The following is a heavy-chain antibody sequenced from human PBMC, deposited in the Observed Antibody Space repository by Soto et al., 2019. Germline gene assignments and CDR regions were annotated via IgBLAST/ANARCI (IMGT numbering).Heavy chain of an antibody. CDR1: GDTFSNYT. Sequence: ASVKVSCKASGDTFSNYTISWVRQAPGQGLEWMGRIIPILGIANYAQKFQGRVTITADKSTSTAYMELSSLRSEDTAVYYCARGPRGYDILTDYWSDAFDIWGQGTMVTVSS. J-gene: IGHJ3*02. CDR3: ARGPRGYDILTDYWSDAFDI. D-gene: IGHD3-9*01. CDR2: IIPILGIA. V-gene: IGHV1-69*02.